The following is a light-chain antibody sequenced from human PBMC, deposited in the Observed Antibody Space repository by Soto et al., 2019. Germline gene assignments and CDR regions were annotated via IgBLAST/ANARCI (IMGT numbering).Light chain of an antibody. J-gene: IGKJ2*01. CDR1: QSVLYSSNNKNY. V-gene: IGKV4-1*01. Sequence: DIVMTKSPDSLAVSLGERATINCKSSQSVLYSSNNKNYLAWYQQRPGQPPKLLIYWASTRESGVPDRFSGSGSWTDFTLTITSLQAEDVAVYYCQQYESTPPTFGQGTKLEIK. CDR2: WAS. CDR3: QQYESTPPT.